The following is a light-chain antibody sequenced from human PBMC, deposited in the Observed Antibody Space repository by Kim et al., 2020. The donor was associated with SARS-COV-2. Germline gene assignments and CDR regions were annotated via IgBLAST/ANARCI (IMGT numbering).Light chain of an antibody. V-gene: IGKV3-15*01. J-gene: IGKJ4*01. CDR2: GAS. Sequence: SPGERATLACRASQSVGNNLAWYQQKPGQAPRLLIYGASTRATGIPARIYGSGSGTEFTLSISSLQSEDSAVYYCQQYNNWPPLTFGGGTKVEIK. CDR1: QSVGNN. CDR3: QQYNNWPPLT.